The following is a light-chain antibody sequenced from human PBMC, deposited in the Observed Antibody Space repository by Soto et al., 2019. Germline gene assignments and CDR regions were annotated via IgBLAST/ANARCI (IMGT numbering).Light chain of an antibody. CDR2: GAS. CDR3: QQYQYWPPRT. V-gene: IGKV3-15*01. J-gene: IGKJ1*01. CDR1: QSVDTN. Sequence: VMTQSPGTLSVSPGERATLSCRASQSVDTNLAWYQQKPGQAPRLLTSGASTRATGVSARFSGSGSGTEFTLTISSLQSEDFAVYYCQQYQYWPPRTFGQGTKVEIK.